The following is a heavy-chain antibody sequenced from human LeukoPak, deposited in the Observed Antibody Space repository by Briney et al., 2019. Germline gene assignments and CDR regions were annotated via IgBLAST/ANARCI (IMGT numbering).Heavy chain of an antibody. Sequence: PSETLSLTCTVSGGSISSYSWSWIRQPPGKGLEWIGYIYTSGSTNYNPSLKSRVTISVDTSKNQFSLKLSSVTAADTAVYYCARGRRDGYNIGYYYMDVWGKGTTVTVSS. CDR2: IYTSGST. CDR1: GGSISSYS. CDR3: ARGRRDGYNIGYYYMDV. V-gene: IGHV4-4*09. D-gene: IGHD5-24*01. J-gene: IGHJ6*03.